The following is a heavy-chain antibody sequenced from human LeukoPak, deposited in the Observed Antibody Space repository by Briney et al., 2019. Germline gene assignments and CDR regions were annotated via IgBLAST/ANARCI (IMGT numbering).Heavy chain of an antibody. J-gene: IGHJ4*02. CDR3: ARDLGPGYYDFWSGTDY. CDR2: IYSGGST. Sequence: GGFLRLSCAASGFTVSSNYMSWVRQAPGKGLEWVSVIYSGGSTYYADSVKGRFTISRDNSKNTLYLQMNSLRAEDTAVYYCARDLGPGYYDFWSGTDYWGQGTLVTVSS. CDR1: GFTVSSNY. D-gene: IGHD3-3*01. V-gene: IGHV3-66*01.